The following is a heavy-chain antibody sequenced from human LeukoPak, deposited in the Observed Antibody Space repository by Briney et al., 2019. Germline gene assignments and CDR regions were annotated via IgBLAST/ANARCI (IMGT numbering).Heavy chain of an antibody. D-gene: IGHD3-16*01. Sequence: GGSLRLSCSASKFRFSDYGMHWVRQAPGKGLEWVAFIRFDGTKTNYAESVRGRFTISRDNSKNTLYLQMNSLRADDTAVFYCAKDGVILAPGESWYMDVWGSGTPVTVSS. V-gene: IGHV3-30*02. CDR2: IRFDGTKT. CDR3: AKDGVILAPGESWYMDV. CDR1: KFRFSDYG. J-gene: IGHJ6*03.